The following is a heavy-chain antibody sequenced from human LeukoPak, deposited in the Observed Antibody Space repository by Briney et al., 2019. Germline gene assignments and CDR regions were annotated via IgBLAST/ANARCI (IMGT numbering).Heavy chain of an antibody. CDR1: GYTFSDYY. V-gene: IGHV1-2*02. J-gene: IGHJ5*02. CDR3: ARPLGSLKEYWWFDP. D-gene: IGHD2/OR15-2a*01. CDR2: VNPKSGGT. Sequence: ASVKVSCTASGYTFSDYYIHWLRQAPGQGLEWMGWVNPKSGGTNYAQYFQGRVTMTRDTSSTTVYMDLTRLRSDDTAVYFCARPLGSLKEYWWFDPWGQGTLVTVSS.